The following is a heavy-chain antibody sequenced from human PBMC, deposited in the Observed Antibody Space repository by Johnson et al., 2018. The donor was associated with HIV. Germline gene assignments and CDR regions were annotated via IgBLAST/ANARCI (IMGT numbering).Heavy chain of an antibody. Sequence: VQLVESGGGVVQPGTSLILSCVASGFTFSYYSMHWVRQAPGKGLEWVALTSYDESDKFYADSVKGRFIISRDNPRNTLYLQMNGLRAEDTAVYYCAKGTNGQSWAFDIWGQGTVVTVSS. CDR2: TSYDESDK. J-gene: IGHJ3*02. D-gene: IGHD2-8*01. V-gene: IGHV3-30*04. CDR3: AKGTNGQSWAFDI. CDR1: GFTFSYYS.